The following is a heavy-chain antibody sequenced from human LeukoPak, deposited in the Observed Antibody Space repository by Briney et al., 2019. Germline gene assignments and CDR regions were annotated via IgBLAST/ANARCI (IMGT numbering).Heavy chain of an antibody. V-gene: IGHV1-8*01. CDR2: MNPNSGNT. D-gene: IGHD2-15*01. J-gene: IGHJ6*03. CDR1: GYTFTSYD. CDR3: ARAEGVVVAAHIDV. Sequence: ASVKVSCKASGYTFTSYDINWVRQATGQGLEWMGWMNPNSGNTGYAQKLQGRVTVTTDTSTSTAYMELRSLRSDDTAIYYCARAEGVVVAAHIDVWGKGTTVTVSS.